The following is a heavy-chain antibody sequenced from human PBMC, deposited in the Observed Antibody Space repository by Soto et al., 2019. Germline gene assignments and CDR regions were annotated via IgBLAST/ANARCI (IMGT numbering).Heavy chain of an antibody. D-gene: IGHD6-13*01. J-gene: IGHJ4*02. CDR1: GGTFSSYA. CDR2: IIPIFGTA. Sequence: VASVKVSCKASGGTFSSYAISWVRQAPGQGLEWMGGIIPIFGTANYAQKFQGRVTITADKSTSTAYMELSSLRSEDTAVYYCARAPWPPRYSSRFGYFDYWGQGTLVTVSS. CDR3: ARAPWPPRYSSRFGYFDY. V-gene: IGHV1-69*06.